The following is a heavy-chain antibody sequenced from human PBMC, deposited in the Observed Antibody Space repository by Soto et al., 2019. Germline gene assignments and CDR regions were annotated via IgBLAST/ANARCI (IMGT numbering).Heavy chain of an antibody. J-gene: IGHJ4*02. CDR3: AKKGGGDYILGY. V-gene: IGHV2-5*02. CDR2: IYWDDSK. CDR1: GCSLSTNGVG. Sequence: QITLKESGPPLVKPTQTLTLTCTFSGCSLSTNGVGVGWIRQPPGKALEWLALIYWDDSKEYSPSLKSRLTITKDTSRNQVVLTMTNMDPVDTATYYCAKKGGGDYILGYWGQGTLVTVSS. D-gene: IGHD4-17*01.